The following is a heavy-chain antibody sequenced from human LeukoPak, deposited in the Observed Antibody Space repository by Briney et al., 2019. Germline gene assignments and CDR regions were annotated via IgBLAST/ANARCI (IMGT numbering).Heavy chain of an antibody. CDR3: AKSEGYYYYYGMDV. CDR1: GFTFSSYG. J-gene: IGHJ6*02. CDR2: ISYDGSNK. V-gene: IGHV3-30*18. Sequence: PGGSLRLSCAAPGFTFSSYGMHWVRQAPGKGLEWVAVISYDGSNKYYADSVKGRFTISRDNSKNTLYLQMNSLRAEDTAVYYCAKSEGYYYYYGMDVWGQGTTVTVSS.